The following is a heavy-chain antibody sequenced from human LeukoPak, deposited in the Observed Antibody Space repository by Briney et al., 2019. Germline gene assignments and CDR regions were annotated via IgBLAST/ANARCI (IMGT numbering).Heavy chain of an antibody. V-gene: IGHV1-18*01. J-gene: IGHJ6*02. Sequence: ASVKVSCKASGYTFTSYGISWLRQAPGQGLEWMGRISAYNGNTNYAQKLQGRVTMTTDTSTSTAYMELRSLRSDDTAVYYCARVLYDILTGFHYGMDVWGQGTTVTVSS. D-gene: IGHD3-9*01. CDR3: ARVLYDILTGFHYGMDV. CDR1: GYTFTSYG. CDR2: ISAYNGNT.